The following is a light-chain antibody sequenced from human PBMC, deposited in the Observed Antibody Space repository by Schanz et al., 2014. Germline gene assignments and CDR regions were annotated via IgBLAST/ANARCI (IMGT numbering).Light chain of an antibody. CDR2: DAS. J-gene: IGKJ3*01. CDR1: QSISRW. V-gene: IGKV1-5*01. CDR3: QQLNST. Sequence: DIQMTQSPSTLSASVGDRVTMTCRASQSISRWLAWYQQKPGKAPKILISDASNLESGVPSRFSGSGSGADFTLTISSLQPEDFATYYCQQLNSTFGPGTKVDIK.